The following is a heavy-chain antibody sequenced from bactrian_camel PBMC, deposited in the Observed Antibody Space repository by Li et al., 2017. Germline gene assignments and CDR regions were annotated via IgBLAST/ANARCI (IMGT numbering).Heavy chain of an antibody. CDR1: GDTSSTNW. CDR2: IVIRDGRT. D-gene: IGHD1*01. Sequence: QLVESGGGSVQAGGSLRLSCVASGDTSSTNWMGWFRQAPGKEREGVAAIVIRDGRTYTADSVQGRFAISQDSTKNTLFLTMNTLKPEDTGMYYCAADGGLSDCSSSFQDYEYNFWGRGTQVTVS. CDR3: AADGGLSDCSSSFQDYEYNF. J-gene: IGHJ4*01. V-gene: IGHV3S25*01.